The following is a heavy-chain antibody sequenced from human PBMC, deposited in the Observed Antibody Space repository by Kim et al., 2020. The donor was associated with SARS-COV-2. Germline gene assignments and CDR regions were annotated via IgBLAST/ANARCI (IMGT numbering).Heavy chain of an antibody. CDR2: INHSGST. J-gene: IGHJ6*01. CDR3: ARGPRVVPAAMYGYYYGMD. CDR1: GGSFSGYY. V-gene: IGHV4-34*01. D-gene: IGHD2-2*01. Sequence: SQTLSLTCAVYGGSFSGYYWSWIRQPPGKGLEWIGEINHSGSTNYNPSLKSRVTISVDTSKNQFSLKLSSVTAADTAVYYCARGPRVVPAAMYGYYYGMD.